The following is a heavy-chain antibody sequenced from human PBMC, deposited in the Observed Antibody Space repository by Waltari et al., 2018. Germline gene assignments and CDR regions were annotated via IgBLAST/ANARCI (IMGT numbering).Heavy chain of an antibody. CDR2: ISNDETSI. CDR3: ARLAPRTYRSPVPGRHYYYGMDV. D-gene: IGHD3-10*01. J-gene: IGHJ6*02. CDR1: GFRFSHYW. V-gene: IGHV3-74*01. Sequence: EEQLLESGGGLVQTGDSLRLSCAASGFRFSHYWMNWVRQAPGKGLVWVARISNDETSISYADSVKGRFTISRDNAKNTLHLQMKRLRAEDTAVYYCARLAPRTYRSPVPGRHYYYGMDVWGQGTTVTVSS.